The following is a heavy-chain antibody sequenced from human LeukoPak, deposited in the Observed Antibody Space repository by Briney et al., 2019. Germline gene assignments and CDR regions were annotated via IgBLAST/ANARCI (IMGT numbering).Heavy chain of an antibody. J-gene: IGHJ6*03. Sequence: SETLSLTCIISGGSISSTTYYWGWIRQPPGKGLEWIGTLYYSGKTYYNPSLKSRVTISVDTSKNQFSLKLSSVTAADTAVYYCARGASSFRPYYYYYMDVWGKGTTVTVSS. V-gene: IGHV4-39*07. CDR3: ARGASSFRPYYYYYMDV. CDR1: GGSISSTTYY. CDR2: LYYSGKT.